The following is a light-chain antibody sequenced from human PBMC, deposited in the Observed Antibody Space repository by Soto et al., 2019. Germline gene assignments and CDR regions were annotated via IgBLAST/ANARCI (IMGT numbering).Light chain of an antibody. CDR1: SSDAGGYNY. J-gene: IGLJ1*01. CDR2: EVS. V-gene: IGLV2-14*01. Sequence: QSALTQPASVSGSPGQSITISCTGTSSDAGGYNYVSWYQQHPDKAPKLMIYEVSNRPSGVSNRFSGSKSGHTASLTISGLQSEDEADYFCTSYTSYSTLDVFGPGTKLTVL. CDR3: TSYTSYSTLDV.